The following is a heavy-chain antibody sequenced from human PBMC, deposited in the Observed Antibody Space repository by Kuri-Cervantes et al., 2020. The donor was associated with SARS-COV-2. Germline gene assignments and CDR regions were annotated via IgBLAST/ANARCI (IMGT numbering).Heavy chain of an antibody. D-gene: IGHD2-15*01. V-gene: IGHV4-34*01. CDR2: IKHSGST. CDR1: VGSFIGYY. J-gene: IGHJ4*02. Sequence: SQTLSLTCAVYVGSFIGYYWSWIRQPPGKGLEWIGEIKHSGSTNYNPSLKSRVTISVDTSKNQFSLKLSSVTAADTAVYYCARSVCSGGSCRLKGGPYYFDYWGQGTLVTVSS. CDR3: ARSVCSGGSCRLKGGPYYFDY.